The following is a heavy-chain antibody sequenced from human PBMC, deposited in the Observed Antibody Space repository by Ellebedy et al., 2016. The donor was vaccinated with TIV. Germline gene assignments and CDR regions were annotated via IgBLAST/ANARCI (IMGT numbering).Heavy chain of an antibody. V-gene: IGHV3-9*01. CDR1: GFTFDDYA. CDR2: INWNSGRI. D-gene: IGHD2-21*02. CDR3: AKDIRYCGGDCYEVDYFYGMHV. Sequence: GGSLRLXXAASGFTFDDYAMHWVRQAPGKGLEWVSGINWNSGRIDYADSVKGRFTISRDNAKNSLYLQMNSLRPEDTALYFCAKDIRYCGGDCYEVDYFYGMHVWGQGTTATVSS. J-gene: IGHJ6*02.